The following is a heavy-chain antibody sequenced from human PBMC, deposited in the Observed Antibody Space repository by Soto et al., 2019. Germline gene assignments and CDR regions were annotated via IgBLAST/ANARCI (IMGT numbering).Heavy chain of an antibody. CDR1: GFTFSSYG. D-gene: IGHD5-18*01. V-gene: IGHV3-30*18. CDR2: ISYDGSKE. CDR3: AKDLRLWSKDYYYYGMDV. J-gene: IGHJ6*02. Sequence: QVQLVESGGGVVQPGRSLGLSCAASGFTFSSYGMHWVRQAPGKGLEWVAVISYDGSKEFYADSVKGRFTISRDNSKNTLYLQMNSLRAEDTAVYYCAKDLRLWSKDYYYYGMDVWGQGTTVTVSS.